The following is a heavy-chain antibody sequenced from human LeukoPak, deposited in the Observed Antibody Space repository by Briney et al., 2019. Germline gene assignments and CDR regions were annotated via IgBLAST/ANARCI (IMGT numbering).Heavy chain of an antibody. V-gene: IGHV3-30*14. D-gene: IGHD1-14*01. Sequence: SGRSLRLSCAASGFTFSSYAMHWVRQAPGKGLEWVAVISYDGSNKYYADSVQGRFTISRDNSKNTLYLEMNSPSPDDTAVYYCARGVEPLAANTLAYWGQGTLVTVSS. CDR3: ARGVEPLAANTLAY. J-gene: IGHJ4*02. CDR2: ISYDGSNK. CDR1: GFTFSSYA.